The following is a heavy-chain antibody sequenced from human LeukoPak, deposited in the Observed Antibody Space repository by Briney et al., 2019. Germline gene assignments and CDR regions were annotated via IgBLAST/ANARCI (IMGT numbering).Heavy chain of an antibody. Sequence: GGSLRLSCTASGFTFDDYAMHWVRQAPGKGLEWVSVIRWDRGTISYAGSVKGRFTISRDNSKSSVYLEMNSLRTEGTACDYCARGIDSSGTYSGWGFNLRYWRQGTLVTVSS. V-gene: IGHV3-9*01. CDR2: IRWDRGTI. D-gene: IGHD1-26*01. CDR1: GFTFDDYA. J-gene: IGHJ4*02. CDR3: ARGIDSSGTYSGWGFNLRY.